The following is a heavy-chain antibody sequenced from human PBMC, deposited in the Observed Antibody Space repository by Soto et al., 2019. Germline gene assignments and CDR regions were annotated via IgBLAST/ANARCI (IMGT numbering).Heavy chain of an antibody. V-gene: IGHV3-74*01. CDR2: INSDGSST. D-gene: IGHD1-26*01. J-gene: IGHJ6*02. CDR1: VFTCSSYW. CDR3: ARDLRVGATIYYYYGMDV. Sequence: GGPLRLSGAASVFTCSSYWMHWVRQGPGKGLVWVSRINSDGSSTSYADSVKGRFTISRDNAKNTLYLQMNSLRAEDTAVYYCARDLRVGATIYYYYGMDVWGQGTTVTVSS.